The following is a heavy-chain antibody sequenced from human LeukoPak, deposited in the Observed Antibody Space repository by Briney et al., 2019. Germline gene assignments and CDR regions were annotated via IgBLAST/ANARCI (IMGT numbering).Heavy chain of an antibody. V-gene: IGHV3-7*01. CDR3: ATDAFSYPNT. CDR2: INEDETGK. J-gene: IGHJ5*02. CDR1: GFSVSNFW. Sequence: GGSLRLSCTGSGFSVSNFWMAWVRQAPGKGLEWVANINEDETGKYYVGSVKGRFTISRDNAKNSLFLQMNSVRVEDTAVYYCATDAFSYPNTWGQGTQVTVSS. D-gene: IGHD3-16*01.